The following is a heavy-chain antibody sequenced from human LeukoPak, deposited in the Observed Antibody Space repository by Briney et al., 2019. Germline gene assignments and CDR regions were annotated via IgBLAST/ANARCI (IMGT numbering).Heavy chain of an antibody. CDR1: GGSISSSSYY. J-gene: IGHJ4*02. V-gene: IGHV4-39*07. CDR2: IYSSGST. CDR3: ARGGYSSGWYG. D-gene: IGHD6-19*01. Sequence: KPSETLSLTCTVSGGSISSSSYYWGWIRQPPGKGLEWIGSIYSSGSTYYNPSLKSRVTISVDTSKNQFSLKLSSVTAADTAVYYCARGGYSSGWYGWGQGTLVTVSS.